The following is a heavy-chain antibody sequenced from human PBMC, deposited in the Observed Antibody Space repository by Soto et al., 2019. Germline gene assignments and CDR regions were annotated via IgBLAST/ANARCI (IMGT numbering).Heavy chain of an antibody. Sequence: GGSLRLSCAASGFSFSSYAMSWVRQAPEKGLGWVSAISASGTSTYYADSVKGRFTISRDNSKNTLYLQMNSLRSEDTAVYYCAKDFVYYFYGNGYYVYISWGQGTLVTVSS. D-gene: IGHD3-22*01. CDR3: AKDFVYYFYGNGYYVYIS. V-gene: IGHV3-23*01. J-gene: IGHJ5*02. CDR1: GFSFSSYA. CDR2: ISASGTST.